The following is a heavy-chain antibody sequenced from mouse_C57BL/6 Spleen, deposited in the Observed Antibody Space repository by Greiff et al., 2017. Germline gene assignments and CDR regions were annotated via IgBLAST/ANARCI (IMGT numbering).Heavy chain of an antibody. V-gene: IGHV1-18*01. J-gene: IGHJ3*01. CDR3: ARSSYDYDGQAWFAY. CDR2: INPNNGGT. D-gene: IGHD2-4*01. Sequence: EVKLMESGPELVKPGASVKIPCKASGYTFTDYNMDWVKQSHGKSLEWIGDINPNNGGTIYNQKFKGKATLTVDKSSSTAYMELRSLTSEDTAVYYCARSSYDYDGQAWFAYWGQGTLVTVSA. CDR1: GYTFTDYN.